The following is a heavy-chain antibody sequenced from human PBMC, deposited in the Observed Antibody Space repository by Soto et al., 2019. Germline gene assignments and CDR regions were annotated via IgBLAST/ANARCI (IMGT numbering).Heavy chain of an antibody. J-gene: IGHJ6*02. CDR2: IVVGSGNT. CDR3: AADRGQLVHSFYYYGMDV. Sequence: GASVKVSCKASGFTFTSSAVQWVRQARGQRLEWIGWIVVGSGNTNYAQKFQERVTITRDMSTSTAYMELSSLRSEDTAVYYCAADRGQLVHSFYYYGMDVWGQGTTVTVSS. CDR1: GFTFTSSA. D-gene: IGHD6-6*01. V-gene: IGHV1-58*01.